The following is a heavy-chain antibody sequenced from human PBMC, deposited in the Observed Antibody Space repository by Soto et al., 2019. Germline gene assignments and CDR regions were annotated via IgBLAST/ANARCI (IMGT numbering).Heavy chain of an antibody. CDR3: SKSVVPAGRWFEP. Sequence: GGSLRLSCAASGFTFSSYAMNWVRQAPGKGLEWVSSISGSGGSTYFADSVKGRFTISRDNSKNTLYLQMNSLRAGDTAVYYCSKSVVPAGRWFEPWGQGTLVTVSA. CDR1: GFTFSSYA. J-gene: IGHJ5*02. V-gene: IGHV3-23*01. CDR2: ISGSGGST. D-gene: IGHD2-2*01.